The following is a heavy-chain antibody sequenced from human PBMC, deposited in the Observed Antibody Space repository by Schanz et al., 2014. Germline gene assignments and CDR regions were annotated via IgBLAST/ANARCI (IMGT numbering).Heavy chain of an antibody. Sequence: EVQLVESGGGLVKPGGSLRLSCATSGFTLNNAWMNWVRQAPGKGLQWVARIKSKTDGGTRDYAAPVKGRFTISTDDSKNTVYLQMNSLQTEDTAVYYCTKGRTFGRWGQGTLVTVSS. V-gene: IGHV3-15*01. D-gene: IGHD3-16*01. J-gene: IGHJ4*02. CDR3: TKGRTFGR. CDR2: IKSKTDGGTR. CDR1: GFTLNNAW.